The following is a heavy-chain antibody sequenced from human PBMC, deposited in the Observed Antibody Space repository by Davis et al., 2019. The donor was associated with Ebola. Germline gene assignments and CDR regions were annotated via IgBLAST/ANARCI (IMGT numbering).Heavy chain of an antibody. D-gene: IGHD3-16*02. V-gene: IGHV3-74*01. CDR3: ARVSGRLGELSLVAGFDY. J-gene: IGHJ4*02. CDR2: INSDGSST. CDR1: GFTFSSYW. Sequence: PGGSLRLSCAASGFTFSSYWMHWVRQAPGKGLVWVSRINSDGSSTSYADSVKGRFTISRDNAKNTLYLQMNSLRAEDTAVYYCARVSGRLGELSLVAGFDYWGQGTLVTVSS.